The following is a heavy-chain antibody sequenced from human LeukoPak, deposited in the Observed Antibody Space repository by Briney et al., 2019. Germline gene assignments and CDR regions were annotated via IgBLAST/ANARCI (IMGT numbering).Heavy chain of an antibody. V-gene: IGHV3-48*03. CDR3: AKGFHRRGYFDL. J-gene: IGHJ4*02. CDR2: ISSSGSTI. D-gene: IGHD3-22*01. CDR1: GFTFSSYE. Sequence: GGSLRLSCAASGFTFSSYEMNWVRQAPGKGLEWVSYISSSGSTIYYADSVKGRFTISRDNSKNTLYLQMNSLRPEDTAVYYCAKGFHRRGYFDLWGQGTLVTVSS.